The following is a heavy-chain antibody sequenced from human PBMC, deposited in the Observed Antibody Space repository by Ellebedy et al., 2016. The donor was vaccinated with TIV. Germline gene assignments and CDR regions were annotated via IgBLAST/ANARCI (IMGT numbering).Heavy chain of an antibody. CDR1: GDSISSSSFY. CDR3: ARTYYDFWSGFSAPYYFDY. CDR2: IYHSGST. D-gene: IGHD3-3*01. V-gene: IGHV4-39*07. J-gene: IGHJ4*02. Sequence: SETLSLTCTVSGDSISSSSFYWGWIRQPPGKGLQWIGNIYHSGSTNYNPSLKSRVTISVDKSKNQFSLKLSSVTAADTAVYYCARTYYDFWSGFSAPYYFDYWGQGTLVTVSS.